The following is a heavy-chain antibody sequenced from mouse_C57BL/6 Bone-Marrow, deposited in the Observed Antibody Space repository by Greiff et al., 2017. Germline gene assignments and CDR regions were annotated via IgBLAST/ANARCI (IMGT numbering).Heavy chain of an antibody. CDR3: ASTVGGAMDY. CDR2: IYPRSGNT. D-gene: IGHD1-1*01. V-gene: IGHV1-81*01. Sequence: QVQLKESGAELARPGASVKLSCKASGYTFTSYGISWVKQRTGQGLEWIGEIYPRSGNTYYNEKFKGKATLTADKSSSTAYMELRSLTSEDSAVYFCASTVGGAMDYWGQGTSVTVSS. CDR1: GYTFTSYG. J-gene: IGHJ4*01.